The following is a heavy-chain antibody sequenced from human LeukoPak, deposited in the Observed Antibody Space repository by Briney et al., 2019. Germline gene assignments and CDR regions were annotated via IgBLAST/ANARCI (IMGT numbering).Heavy chain of an antibody. CDR2: ISGSGGAT. Sequence: PGGSLRLSCAASGFTFVNYAMSWVRQAPGTGPEWVSTISGSGGATYYADSLKGRFTISRDNSNNMLYLQMSTLRAEDSAVYYCAKGSDWRTCGGVGCHLYYFDSWGQGTLVTVSS. CDR1: GFTFVNYA. J-gene: IGHJ4*02. D-gene: IGHD2-21*01. V-gene: IGHV3-23*01. CDR3: AKGSDWRTCGGVGCHLYYFDS.